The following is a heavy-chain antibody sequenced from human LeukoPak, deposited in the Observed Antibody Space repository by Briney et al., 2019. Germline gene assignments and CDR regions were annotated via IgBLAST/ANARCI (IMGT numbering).Heavy chain of an antibody. CDR1: GGSISSSSYY. V-gene: IGHV4-39*07. J-gene: IGHJ6*03. D-gene: IGHD3-10*01. CDR2: INHSGST. CDR3: ARTYYYGSGSKRYYYYYMDV. Sequence: SETLSLTCTVSGGSISSSSYYWGWIRQPPGKGLEWIGEINHSGSTNYNPSLKSRVTISVDTSKNQFSLKLSSVTAADTAVYYCARTYYYGSGSKRYYYYYMDVWGKGTTVTVSS.